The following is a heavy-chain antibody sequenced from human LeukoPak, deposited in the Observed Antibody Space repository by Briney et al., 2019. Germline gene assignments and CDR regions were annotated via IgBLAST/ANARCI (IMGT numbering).Heavy chain of an antibody. J-gene: IGHJ4*02. CDR1: GGTFSSYA. V-gene: IGHV1-69*01. CDR3: ATTPGYSSSRALLYFDY. Sequence: SVKVSCKASGGTFSSYAISWVRQAPGQGLEWMGGIIPIFGTANYAQKFQGRATITADESTSTAYMELSSLRSEDTAVYYCATTPGYSSSRALLYFDYWGQGTLVTVSS. D-gene: IGHD6-13*01. CDR2: IIPIFGTA.